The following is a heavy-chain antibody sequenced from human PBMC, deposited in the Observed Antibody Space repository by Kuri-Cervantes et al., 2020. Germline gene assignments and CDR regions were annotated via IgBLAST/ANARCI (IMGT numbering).Heavy chain of an antibody. CDR3: ARQLQQWLVPLFDY. Sequence: KVSCKGSGYSFTSYWIGWVRQMPGKGLEWMGIIYPGDSDTRYSPSFQGQVTISADKSISTAYLQWSSLKASDTAMYYCARQLQQWLVPLFDYWGQGTLVTVSS. D-gene: IGHD6-19*01. J-gene: IGHJ4*02. CDR1: GYSFTSYW. V-gene: IGHV5-51*01. CDR2: IYPGDSDT.